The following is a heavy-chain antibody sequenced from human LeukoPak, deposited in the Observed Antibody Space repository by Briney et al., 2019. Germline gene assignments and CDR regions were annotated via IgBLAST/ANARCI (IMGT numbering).Heavy chain of an antibody. CDR1: GGSFSGYY. D-gene: IGHD1-26*01. Sequence: SETLSLTCAVYGGSFSGYYWSWIRQPPGKGLEWIGEINHSGSTNYNPSLKSRVTISVDTSKNQFSLKLSSVTAADTAVYYCARLMERAFDIWGQGTMVTVSS. J-gene: IGHJ3*02. CDR2: INHSGST. CDR3: ARLMERAFDI. V-gene: IGHV4-34*01.